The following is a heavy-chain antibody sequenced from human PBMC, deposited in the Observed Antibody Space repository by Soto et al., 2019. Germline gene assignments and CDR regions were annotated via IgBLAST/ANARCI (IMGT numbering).Heavy chain of an antibody. CDR2: INNDGRTT. CDR1: GFTFRSYW. Sequence: GGSPRLCCAASGFTFRSYWMHWVRQTPGTGLVWVSRINNDGRTTIYADSVKGRFSISRDNTKNTLYLEMNSLRGEDTALYYCARGILGYYYAMDVWGQGTTVTVSS. V-gene: IGHV3-74*01. J-gene: IGHJ6*02. CDR3: ARGILGYYYAMDV.